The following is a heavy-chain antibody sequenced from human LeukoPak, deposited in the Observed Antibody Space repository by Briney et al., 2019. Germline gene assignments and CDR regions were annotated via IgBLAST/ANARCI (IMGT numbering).Heavy chain of an antibody. D-gene: IGHD3-9*01. J-gene: IGHJ3*02. CDR3: AIAPYFSDAFDI. V-gene: IGHV4-4*07. CDR1: GGSISSYY. CDR2: IYTSGST. Sequence: SETLSLTCTVSGGSISSYYWSWIRQPAGKGLEWIGRIYTSGSTNYNPSLKSRITISVDTSKNQFSLKLSSVTAADTAVYYCAIAPYFSDAFDIWGQGTMVTVSS.